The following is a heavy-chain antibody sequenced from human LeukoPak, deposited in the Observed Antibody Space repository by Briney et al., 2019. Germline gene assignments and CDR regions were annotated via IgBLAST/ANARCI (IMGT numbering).Heavy chain of an antibody. CDR2: IYTSGST. J-gene: IGHJ6*03. V-gene: IGHV4-39*07. CDR3: ARDHPEKYGYYYMDV. D-gene: IGHD2-2*01. CDR1: GGSISSSSYY. Sequence: PSETLSLTCTVSGGSISSSSYYWGWIRQPPGKGLGWIGRIYTSGSTNYNPSLKSRVTISVDTSKNQFSLKLSSVTAADTAVYYCARDHPEKYGYYYMDVWGKGTTVTVSS.